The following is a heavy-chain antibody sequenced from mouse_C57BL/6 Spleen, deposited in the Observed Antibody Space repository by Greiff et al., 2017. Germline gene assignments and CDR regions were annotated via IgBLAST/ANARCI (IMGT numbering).Heavy chain of an antibody. J-gene: IGHJ4*01. CDR2: ISSGGSYT. Sequence: DVKLVESGGDLVKPGGSLKLSCAASGFTFSSYGLSWVRQTPDKRLEWVATISSGGSYTYYPDSVKGRFTISRDNAKNTLYLQMSSLKSEDTAMYYCARRRYDYDDYAMDYWGQGTSVTVSS. V-gene: IGHV5-6*02. CDR1: GFTFSSYG. D-gene: IGHD2-4*01. CDR3: ARRRYDYDDYAMDY.